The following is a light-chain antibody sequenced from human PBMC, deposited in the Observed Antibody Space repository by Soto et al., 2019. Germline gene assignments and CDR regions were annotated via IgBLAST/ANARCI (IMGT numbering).Light chain of an antibody. Sequence: EIVLTHSPGTLSLSPGERATLSCRASQSIDNNYLAWYQQKPGQAPRLVIYGASTRATDIPDRVSASGSGTDFTLTISRLEPEDFAVYYCQQYSRAPLTFGQGTKVEI. J-gene: IGKJ1*01. CDR2: GAS. CDR3: QQYSRAPLT. V-gene: IGKV3-20*01. CDR1: QSIDNNY.